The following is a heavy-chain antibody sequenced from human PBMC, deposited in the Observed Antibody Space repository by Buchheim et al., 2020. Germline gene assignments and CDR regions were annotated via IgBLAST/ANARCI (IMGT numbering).Heavy chain of an antibody. D-gene: IGHD3-22*01. Sequence: QVQLQQWGAGLLKPSETLSLTCAVYGGSFSGYYWSWIRQPPGKGLEWIGEINHSGSTNYNPSLKSRATISVDTSKNQFSLKLSSVTAADTAVYYCARGGRWYYDSSGYYPDAFDIWGQGT. CDR3: ARGGRWYYDSSGYYPDAFDI. CDR2: INHSGST. V-gene: IGHV4-34*01. J-gene: IGHJ3*02. CDR1: GGSFSGYY.